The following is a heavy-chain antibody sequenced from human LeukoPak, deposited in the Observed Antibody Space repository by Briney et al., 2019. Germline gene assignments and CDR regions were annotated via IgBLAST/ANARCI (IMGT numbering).Heavy chain of an antibody. CDR3: ASGLTYCSGGSCWTNWFDP. CDR1: GYTFTSYG. CDR2: ISVYNGHT. D-gene: IGHD2-15*01. Sequence: GASVKVSCKASGYTFTSYGISWVRQAPGQGLEWLGWISVYNGHTNYAQKLQGRVTMTADTSTTTAYMELRSLRSDDTAVYYCASGLTYCSGGSCWTNWFDPWGQGTLVTVSS. V-gene: IGHV1-18*01. J-gene: IGHJ5*02.